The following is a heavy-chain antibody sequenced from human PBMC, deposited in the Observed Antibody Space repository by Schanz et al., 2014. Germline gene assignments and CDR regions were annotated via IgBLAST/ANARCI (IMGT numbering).Heavy chain of an antibody. CDR2: VIPILGVT. CDR1: GGTFSRLT. D-gene: IGHD4-17*01. J-gene: IGHJ5*02. CDR3: ATLDYADSVS. Sequence: QVQLVQSGAEMKKPGPSVKVSCKASGGTFSRLTFSWVRQAPGQGLEWMGRVIPILGVTHYAQKFQGRVTITADKSTTTAYMELNSLNSDDTAVYYCATLDYADSVSWGQGTLVTVSS. V-gene: IGHV1-69*09.